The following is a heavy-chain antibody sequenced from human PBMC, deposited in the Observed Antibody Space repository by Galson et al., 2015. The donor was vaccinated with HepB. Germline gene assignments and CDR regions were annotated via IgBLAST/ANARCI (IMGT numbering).Heavy chain of an antibody. V-gene: IGHV3-64D*09. CDR3: VKGMDIVATSFDY. CDR1: GFTFSSYA. CDR2: ISSNGGST. D-gene: IGHD5-12*01. J-gene: IGHJ4*02. Sequence: SLRLSCAASGFTFSSYAMHWVRQAPGKGLEYVSAISSNGGSTYYADSVKGRFTISRDNSKNTLYLQMSSLRAEDTAVYYCVKGMDIVATSFDYWGQGTLVTVSS.